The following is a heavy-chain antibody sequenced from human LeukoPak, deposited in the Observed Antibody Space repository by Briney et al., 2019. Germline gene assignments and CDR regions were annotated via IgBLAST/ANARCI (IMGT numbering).Heavy chain of an antibody. CDR1: GFTFSSYS. Sequence: GGSLRLSCAASGFTFSSYSMNWVRQAPGKGLEWVSSISSSSSYIYYADSVKGRFTISRDNAKNSLYLQMNSLRAEDTAVYYCARGRSSGWIGEYWGQGTLVTVSS. CDR3: ARGRSSGWIGEY. V-gene: IGHV3-21*01. CDR2: ISSSSSYI. D-gene: IGHD6-19*01. J-gene: IGHJ4*02.